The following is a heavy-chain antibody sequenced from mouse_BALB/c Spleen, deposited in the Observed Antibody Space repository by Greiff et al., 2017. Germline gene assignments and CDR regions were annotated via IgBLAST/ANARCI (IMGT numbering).Heavy chain of an antibody. J-gene: IGHJ4*01. CDR2: INPSTGYT. CDR3: ARILGGAMDY. CDR1: GYTFTSYW. V-gene: IGHV1-7*01. Sequence: QVQLQQSGAELAKPGASVKMSCKASGYTFTSYWMHWVKQRPGQGLEWIGYINPSTGYTEYNQKFKDKATLTADKSSSTAYMQLSSLTSEDSAVYYCARILGGAMDYWGQGTSDTVSS.